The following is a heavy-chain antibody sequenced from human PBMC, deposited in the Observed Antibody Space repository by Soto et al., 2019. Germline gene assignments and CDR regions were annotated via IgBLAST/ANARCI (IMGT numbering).Heavy chain of an antibody. V-gene: IGHV1-18*01. CDR1: GYSFATSG. CDR3: ASAGQYYDASGYAN. Sequence: QVKLVQSGTEVKKPGASIKVSCKASGYSFATSGMSWVRQAPGQGLEWKGWISVYNGNTNHDQNLQDRAPMTTDTSTRTAYLEVRTLRSNDTAVYYLASAGQYYDASGYANWGQGTLVTVSS. CDR2: ISVYNGNT. J-gene: IGHJ4*02. D-gene: IGHD3-22*01.